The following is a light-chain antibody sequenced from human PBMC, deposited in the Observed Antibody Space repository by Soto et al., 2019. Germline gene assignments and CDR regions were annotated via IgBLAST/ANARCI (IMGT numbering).Light chain of an antibody. CDR2: EVS. CDR3: SSYAGSNFVV. J-gene: IGLJ2*01. CDR1: SSDVGGYNY. Sequence: QSALTQPPSAYGSPGQSVNISCTGTSSDVGGYNYVSWYQQHSGKAPKLMIYEVSKRPSGVPDRFSGSKSGNTASLTVSGLQAEDEADYYCSSYAGSNFVVFGGGTKVTVL. V-gene: IGLV2-8*01.